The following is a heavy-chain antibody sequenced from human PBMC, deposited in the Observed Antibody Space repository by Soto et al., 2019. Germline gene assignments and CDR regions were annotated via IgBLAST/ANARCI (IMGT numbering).Heavy chain of an antibody. V-gene: IGHV4-4*07. Sequence: SETLSLTCTVSGGSISNYYWSWIRQPAGKGLEWIGRIYTSGTSDYNPSLKSRVTMSVDTSKNQFSLKLTSMTAADTAVYYCARGHCSSSTCYPSDSWGQGTLVTVSS. CDR1: GGSISNYY. CDR2: IYTSGTS. D-gene: IGHD2-2*01. J-gene: IGHJ4*02. CDR3: ARGHCSSSTCYPSDS.